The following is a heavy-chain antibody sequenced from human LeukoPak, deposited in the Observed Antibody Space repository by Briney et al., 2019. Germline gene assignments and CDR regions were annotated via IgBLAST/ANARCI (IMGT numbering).Heavy chain of an antibody. Sequence: GRSLRLSCAASGFTFSSYGMHWVRQAPGKGLEWVAVISYDGSNKYYADSVKGRFTISRDNSKNTLYLQMNSLRAEDTAVYCCAKTLREFYDWLLPDYWGQGTLVTVSS. CDR3: AKTLREFYDWLLPDY. CDR2: ISYDGSNK. CDR1: GFTFSSYG. V-gene: IGHV3-30*18. D-gene: IGHD3-9*01. J-gene: IGHJ4*02.